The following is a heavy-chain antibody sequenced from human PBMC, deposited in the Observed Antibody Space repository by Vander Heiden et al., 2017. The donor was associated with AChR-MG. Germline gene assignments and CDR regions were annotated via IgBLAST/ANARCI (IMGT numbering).Heavy chain of an antibody. CDR1: GLTFSSYA. V-gene: IGHV3-23*01. Sequence: EVQLLESGGGLVQPGGSLRLSCAASGLTFSSYAMSWVRQAPGKGLEWVSAISGSGGSTYYADSVKGRFTISRDNSKNTLYLQMNSLRAEDTAVYYCAKGTRRYCSGGSCYSEYWGQGTLVTVSS. CDR2: ISGSGGST. J-gene: IGHJ4*02. D-gene: IGHD2-15*01. CDR3: AKGTRRYCSGGSCYSEY.